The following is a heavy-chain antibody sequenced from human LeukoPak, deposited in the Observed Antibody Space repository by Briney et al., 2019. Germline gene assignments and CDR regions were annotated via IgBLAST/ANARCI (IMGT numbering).Heavy chain of an antibody. Sequence: GGSLRLSCAASGFTFSDYYMTWIRQAPGKGLVWVSRINSDGSSTSYADSVKGRFTISRDNSRNSVFLQMNSLRPEDTALYHCAKEVDCPSDCLFFHSWGQGTLVTVSS. CDR1: GFTFSDYY. V-gene: IGHV3-74*01. CDR3: AKEVDCPSDCLFFHS. D-gene: IGHD2-21*02. CDR2: INSDGSST. J-gene: IGHJ4*02.